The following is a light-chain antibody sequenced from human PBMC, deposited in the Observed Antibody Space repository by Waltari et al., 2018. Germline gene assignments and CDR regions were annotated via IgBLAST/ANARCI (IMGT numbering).Light chain of an antibody. CDR3: QQYDDSPT. CDR2: GTS. CDR1: QSLRIRS. Sequence: EIVLTQSPGTLSLSPGERATLSCRASQSLRIRSFAWYQQRPGQAPRLLIYGTSPRAPGIPDRFSGSGSGTDFTLTIGRLDPEDFALYYCQQYDDSPTFGQGTKVEMK. V-gene: IGKV3-20*01. J-gene: IGKJ1*01.